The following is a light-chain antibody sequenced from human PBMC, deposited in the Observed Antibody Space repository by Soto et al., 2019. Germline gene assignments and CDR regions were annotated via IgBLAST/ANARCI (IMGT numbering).Light chain of an antibody. CDR2: EVS. Sequence: QSALTQPASVSGSPGQSIAISCTGTSSDVVTYKYVSWYQQHPGKAPKLVIYEVSIRPSGVSDRFSGSKSGNTASLTISGLRPEDEAYYYCCSYAGSTTRVVFGVGTKLTVL. CDR3: CSYAGSTTRVV. V-gene: IGLV2-14*01. J-gene: IGLJ2*01. CDR1: SSDVVTYKY.